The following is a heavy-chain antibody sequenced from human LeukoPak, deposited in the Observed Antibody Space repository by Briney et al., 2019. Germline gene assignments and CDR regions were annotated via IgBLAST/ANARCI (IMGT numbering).Heavy chain of an antibody. Sequence: PGGSLRLSCAASGFTFSDYNMRWIRQAPGKGLEWVSSISRSGSTKYYADSVKGRFTISRDNAKNSLFLQMNSLRAEDTAVYYCARVLRYCSGGNCYSGGLGYMDVWGKGTTVTVSS. D-gene: IGHD2-15*01. CDR1: GFTFSDYN. V-gene: IGHV3-11*01. CDR3: ARVLRYCSGGNCYSGGLGYMDV. CDR2: ISRSGSTK. J-gene: IGHJ6*03.